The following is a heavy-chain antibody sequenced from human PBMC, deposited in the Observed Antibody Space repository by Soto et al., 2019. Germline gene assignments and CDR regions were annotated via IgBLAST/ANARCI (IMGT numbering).Heavy chain of an antibody. CDR3: ARQYCSSTSCYADLAAYWFDP. CDR2: IYYSGST. V-gene: IGHV4-59*08. CDR1: GGSISSYY. J-gene: IGHJ5*02. D-gene: IGHD2-2*01. Sequence: QVQLQESGPGLVKPSETLSLTCTVSGGSISSYYWSWIRQPPGKGLEWIGYIYYSGSTNYNPSLKSRVTIAVHTSKNQFSLKLSSVTAADTAVYYCARQYCSSTSCYADLAAYWFDPWGQGTLVTVSS.